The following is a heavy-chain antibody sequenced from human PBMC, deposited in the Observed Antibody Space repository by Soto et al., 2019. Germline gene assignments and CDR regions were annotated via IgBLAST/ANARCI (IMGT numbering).Heavy chain of an antibody. CDR1: GYTFTSYY. V-gene: IGHV1-46*01. CDR3: ATSTYYYDSSGYYGPFDY. CDR2: INPSGGST. Sequence: QVQLVQSGAEVKKPGASVKVSCKASGYTFTSYYMHWVRQAPGQGLEWMGIINPSGGSTSYAQKFQGRVTMTRDTSTSTVYMELSSLRSEDTAVYYCATSTYYYDSSGYYGPFDYWGQGTLVTVSS. J-gene: IGHJ4*02. D-gene: IGHD3-22*01.